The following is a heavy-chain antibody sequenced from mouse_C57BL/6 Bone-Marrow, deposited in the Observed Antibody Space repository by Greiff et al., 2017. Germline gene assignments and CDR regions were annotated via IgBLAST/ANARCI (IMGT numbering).Heavy chain of an antibody. V-gene: IGHV1-61*01. CDR2: IYPSDSET. CDR3: ARALWSDY. D-gene: IGHD1-1*02. CDR1: GYTFTSYW. Sequence: ESGAELVRPGSSVKLSCKASGYTFTSYWMDWVKQRPGQGLEWIGNIYPSDSETHYNQKFKDKATLTVDKSSSTAYMQLSSLTSEDSAVYYCARALWSDYWGQGTTLTVSS. J-gene: IGHJ2*01.